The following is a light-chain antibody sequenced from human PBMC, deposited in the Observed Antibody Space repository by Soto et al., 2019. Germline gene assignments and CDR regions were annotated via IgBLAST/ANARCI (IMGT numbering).Light chain of an antibody. J-gene: IGLJ2*01. CDR2: RKI. CDR1: SSNIGAGYD. Sequence: QSVLTQPPSVSGAPGQRVTIACTGRSSNIGAGYDVHWYQQLPGTAPKLLIYRKINRPSGVPDRFCGCRSGTSAPLAITGLQAEDEDHYYCQSYDRSLSVVFGGGTTLTVL. V-gene: IGLV1-40*01. CDR3: QSYDRSLSVV.